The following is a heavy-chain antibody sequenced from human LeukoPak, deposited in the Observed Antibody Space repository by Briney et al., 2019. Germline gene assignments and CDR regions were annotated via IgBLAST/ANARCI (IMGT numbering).Heavy chain of an antibody. CDR2: ISDSGDT. J-gene: IGHJ3*02. CDR1: GGSISSYY. D-gene: IGHD3-22*01. CDR3: ARDSYYDSSGYFNDTFDM. Sequence: SETLSLTCTVSGGSISSYYWSWIRQPPGKGLEWIGRISDSGDTNYNPSLKSRITISVDPSKNQFSLKLSSVTAADTAVYYCARDSYYDSSGYFNDTFDMWGQGTVVTVSS. V-gene: IGHV4-59*01.